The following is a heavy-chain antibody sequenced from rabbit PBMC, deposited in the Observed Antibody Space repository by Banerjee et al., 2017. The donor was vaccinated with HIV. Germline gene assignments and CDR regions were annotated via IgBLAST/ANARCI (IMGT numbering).Heavy chain of an antibody. J-gene: IGHJ4*01. CDR1: GIDFSNYG. CDR2: IYPDYGST. CDR3: ARVFSGGWGPFNL. D-gene: IGHD4-1*01. Sequence: QEQLVESGGGLVTLGGSLTLTCKASGIDFSNYGISWVRQVPGKGLEWIAYIYPDYGSTDYASWVNGRFTISLDNAQNTVFLQMTSLTAADTATYFCARVFSGGWGPFNLWGPGTLVTVS. V-gene: IGHV1S47*01.